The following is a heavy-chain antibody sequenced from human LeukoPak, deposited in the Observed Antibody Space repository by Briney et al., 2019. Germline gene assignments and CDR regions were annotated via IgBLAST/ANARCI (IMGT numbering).Heavy chain of an antibody. CDR2: ISDSGGGT. V-gene: IGHV3-23*01. CDR1: GFTFSSYV. J-gene: IGHJ4*02. CDR3: AKLPGRAADY. Sequence: PGGSLRLSCAASGFTFSSYVMNWVRQAPGKELEWVSGISDSGGGTYYADSVKGRFTISRDNSKNTLYLQMNSLRAEDTAVYYCAKLPGRAADYWGQGTLVTVSS.